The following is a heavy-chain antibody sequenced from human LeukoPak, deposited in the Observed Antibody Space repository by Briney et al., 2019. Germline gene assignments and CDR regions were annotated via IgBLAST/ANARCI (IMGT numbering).Heavy chain of an antibody. V-gene: IGHV3-21*01. CDR1: GFTFSSYS. Sequence: SGGSLRLSCAASGFTFSSYSMNWVRQAPGKGLEWVSSISSSSSYIYYADSVKGRFTISRDNAKNSLYLQMNSLRAEDTAVYYCARDPSSSWYGRAYYYYMDVWGKGTTVTVSS. J-gene: IGHJ6*03. CDR3: ARDPSSSWYGRAYYYYMDV. CDR2: ISSSSSYI. D-gene: IGHD6-13*01.